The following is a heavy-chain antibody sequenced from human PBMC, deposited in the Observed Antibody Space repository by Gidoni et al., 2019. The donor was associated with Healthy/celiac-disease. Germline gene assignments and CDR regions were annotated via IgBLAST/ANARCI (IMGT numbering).Heavy chain of an antibody. V-gene: IGHV3-30*03. J-gene: IGHJ3*02. CDR2: ISYDGSNK. CDR3: GGGWYSGYAFDI. Sequence: QVQLVESGGGVVQPGRSLRLSCAASGFTFSSYGMHWVRQAPGKGLEWVAVISYDGSNKYYADSVKGRFTISRDNSKNTLYLQMNSLRAEDTAVYYCGGGWYSGYAFDIWGQGTMVTVSS. CDR1: GFTFSSYG. D-gene: IGHD6-19*01.